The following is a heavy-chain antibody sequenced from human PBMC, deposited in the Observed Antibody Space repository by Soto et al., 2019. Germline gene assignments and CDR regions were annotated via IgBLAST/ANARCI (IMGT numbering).Heavy chain of an antibody. CDR1: GYTFTSYG. V-gene: IGHV1-18*01. D-gene: IGHD6-13*01. J-gene: IGHJ4*02. CDR2: ISAYNGNT. CDR3: ASDWAAAGPCDY. Sequence: QVQLVQSGAEVKKPGASVKVTCKASGYTFTSYGISWVRQAPGQGLEGMGWISAYNGNTNNAQKLQGRVTMTTDTSTSTAYMELRSLRSEDTAVYYCASDWAAAGPCDYWRQGTLVTVSS.